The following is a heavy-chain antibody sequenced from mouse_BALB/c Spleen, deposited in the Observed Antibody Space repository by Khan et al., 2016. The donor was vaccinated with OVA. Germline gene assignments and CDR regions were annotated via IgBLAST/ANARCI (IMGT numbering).Heavy chain of an antibody. J-gene: IGHJ2*01. V-gene: IGHV1S137*01. CDR1: GYTFTDYS. CDR3: AIRDYFDY. Sequence: QVQLQQPGPELVRPGVSVKISCKGSGYTFTDYSMHWVKQSHAKSLEWIGVISTDSVNTNYNQKFKGKATLTVDKSSSTAYMELARTTSEDSAIYYCAIRDYFDYWGQGTTLTVSS. CDR2: ISTDSVNT.